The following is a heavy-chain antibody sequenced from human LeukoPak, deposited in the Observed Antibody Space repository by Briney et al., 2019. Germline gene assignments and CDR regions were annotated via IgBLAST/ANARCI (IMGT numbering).Heavy chain of an antibody. J-gene: IGHJ6*02. CDR2: ISWDESTT. D-gene: IGHD2-15*01. Sequence: GGSLRLSCAASGLSIGDNSMHWVRHAPGKGLEWVSLISWDESTTYYSDSVKGRFTVSRDSSKNSLHLQMNSLRTEDTALYYCARGPNRWWVVSRNWGMDVWGQGTTVTVSS. V-gene: IGHV3-43*01. CDR1: GLSIGDNS. CDR3: ARGPNRWWVVSRNWGMDV.